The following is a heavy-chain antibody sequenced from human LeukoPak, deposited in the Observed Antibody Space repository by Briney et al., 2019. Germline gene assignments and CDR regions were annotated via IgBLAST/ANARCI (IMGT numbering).Heavy chain of an antibody. CDR3: ARLATDLWFGDLFDY. V-gene: IGHV4-59*01. D-gene: IGHD3-10*01. CDR2: IYYSGST. CDR1: GGSISSYY. Sequence: SETLSLTCTVSGGSISSYYWSWIRQPPGKGLEWIGYIYYSGSTNYNPSLKSRVTISVDTSKNQFSLKLSSVIAADTAVYYCARLATDLWFGDLFDYWGQGTLVTVSS. J-gene: IGHJ4*02.